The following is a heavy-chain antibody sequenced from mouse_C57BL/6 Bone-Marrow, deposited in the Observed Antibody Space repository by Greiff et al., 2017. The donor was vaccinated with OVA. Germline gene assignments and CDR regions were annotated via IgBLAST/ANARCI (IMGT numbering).Heavy chain of an antibody. D-gene: IGHD3-3*01. V-gene: IGHV7-3*01. CDR2: IRNKAHGYTT. CDR1: GFTFTDYY. J-gene: IGHJ4*01. Sequence: EVQRVESGGGLVQPGGSLSLSCAASGFTFTDYYMSWVRQPPGKALEWLGFIRNKAHGYTTEYSASVKGRFTISRANSQSILYLQMHALRADDSAAYYCARYEGTSYAMDYWGQGTSVTVSS. CDR3: ARYEGTSYAMDY.